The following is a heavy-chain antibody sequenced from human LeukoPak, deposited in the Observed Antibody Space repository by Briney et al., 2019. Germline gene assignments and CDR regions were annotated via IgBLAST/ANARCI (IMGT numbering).Heavy chain of an antibody. D-gene: IGHD5-24*01. CDR3: ARDRDGYNYYFDY. V-gene: IGHV4-39*07. CDR2: IYYSGST. J-gene: IGHJ4*02. Sequence: PLETLSLTCTVSGGSISSSSYYWGWIRQPPGKGLEWIGSIYYSGSTYYNPSLKSRVTISVDTSKNQFSLKVTPVTAADTAVYFCARDRDGYNYYFDYWGQGALVTVSS. CDR1: GGSISSSSYY.